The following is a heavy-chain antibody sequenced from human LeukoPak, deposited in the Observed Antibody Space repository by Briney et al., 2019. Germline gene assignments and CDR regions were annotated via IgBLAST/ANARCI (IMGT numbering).Heavy chain of an antibody. CDR3: ATVYSSSWYEFDY. D-gene: IGHD6-13*01. CDR2: IDPIDTDT. J-gene: IGHJ4*02. Sequence: GKPLKISCMGSGYSFTIYCSSWVRHMPGKGRRWMGKIDPIDTDTNSSLSFQVHVTISADKSIGTAYLQWSSVKASATDMYYCATVYSSSWYEFDYWGKGTLVTVSS. CDR1: GYSFTIYC. V-gene: IGHV5-10-1*01.